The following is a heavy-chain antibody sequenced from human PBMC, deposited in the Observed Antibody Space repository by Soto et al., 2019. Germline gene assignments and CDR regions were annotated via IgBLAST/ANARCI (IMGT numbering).Heavy chain of an antibody. D-gene: IGHD2-2*02. V-gene: IGHV3-30*18. CDR1: GFTFSSHG. CDR3: AKDSSLVVPAAIRGGYYYYGMDV. CDR2: ISYDGSNK. J-gene: IGHJ6*02. Sequence: GGSLRLSCAASGFTFSSHGMHWVRQAPGKGLEWVAVISYDGSNKYYADSVKGRFTISRDNSKNTLYLQMNSLRAEDTAVYYCAKDSSLVVPAAIRGGYYYYGMDVWGQGTTVTVSS.